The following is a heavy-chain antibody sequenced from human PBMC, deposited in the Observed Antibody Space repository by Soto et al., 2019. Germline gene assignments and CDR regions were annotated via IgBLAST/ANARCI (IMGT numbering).Heavy chain of an antibody. CDR3: ARAHAPTLPFDY. CDR2: IFHSGNA. J-gene: IGHJ4*01. CDR1: GGSMRNVY. V-gene: IGHV4-59*01. D-gene: IGHD2-15*01. Sequence: SETLSLTCTASGGSMRNVYWSWIRQPPGKRLEWIGFIFHSGNAKYNPSLKSRVTISIDTSKSQFSLSLDSVTAADTAVYFCARAHAPTLPFDYWGLGTLVTVSS.